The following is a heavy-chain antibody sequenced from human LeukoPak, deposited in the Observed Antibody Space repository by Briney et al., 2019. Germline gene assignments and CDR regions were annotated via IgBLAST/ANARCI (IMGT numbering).Heavy chain of an antibody. CDR1: GGSISSGDYY. V-gene: IGHV4-30-4*01. J-gene: IGHJ5*02. Sequence: SETLSLTCTVSGGSISSGDYYWSWIRQPPGKGLEWIGYIYYSGSTYYNPSLKSRVTISVGTSKNQFSLKLSSVTAADTAVYYCARRITMVRGAIILNWFDPWGQGNPGHRLL. D-gene: IGHD3-10*01. CDR3: ARRITMVRGAIILNWFDP. CDR2: IYYSGST.